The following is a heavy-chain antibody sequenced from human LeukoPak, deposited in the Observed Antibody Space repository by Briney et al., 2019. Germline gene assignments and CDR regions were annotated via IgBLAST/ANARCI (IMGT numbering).Heavy chain of an antibody. CDR1: GGSFSGYY. J-gene: IGHJ4*02. CDR2: INHSGST. D-gene: IGHD3-22*01. CDR3: ARGRNYYYDSSLGY. Sequence: SETLSLTCAVYGGSFSGYYWSWIRQPPGKRLEWIGEINHSGSTNYNPSLKSRVTISVDTSKNQFSLKLSSVTAADTAVYYCARGRNYYYDSSLGYWGQGTLVTVSS. V-gene: IGHV4-34*01.